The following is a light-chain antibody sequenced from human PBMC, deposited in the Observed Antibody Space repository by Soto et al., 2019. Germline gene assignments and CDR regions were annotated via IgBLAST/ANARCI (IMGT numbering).Light chain of an antibody. J-gene: IGKJ1*01. CDR2: DAS. Sequence: EVVLTQSPATLSLSPGERTTLSCRARQSISTFLAWYQQKPGQAPRLLIYDASNRATGIPARFGGSGSGTEFTLTVSSLDPEDFAVYYCQQRSNWPRTFGQGTKVEIK. CDR3: QQRSNWPRT. V-gene: IGKV3-11*01. CDR1: QSISTF.